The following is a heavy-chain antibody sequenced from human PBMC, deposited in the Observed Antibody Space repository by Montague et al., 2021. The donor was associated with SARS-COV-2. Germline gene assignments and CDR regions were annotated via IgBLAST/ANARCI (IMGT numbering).Heavy chain of an antibody. CDR2: LHYTGNT. CDR3: ARLHRWDSGLEY. J-gene: IGHJ4*02. D-gene: IGHD3-3*01. CDR1: GDSVSSATYY. Sequence: SETLSLTCTVSGDSVSSATYYWSWIRQPPGRGLEWIGFLHYTGNTNYNPSLRGRITISIDTSKNQFSLRLTSVTAADTAVYYCARLHRWDSGLEYWGQGTLVTVSS. V-gene: IGHV4-61*01.